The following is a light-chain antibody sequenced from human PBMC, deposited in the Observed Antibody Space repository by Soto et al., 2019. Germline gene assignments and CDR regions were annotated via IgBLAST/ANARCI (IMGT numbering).Light chain of an antibody. CDR3: QQYDRSPTWT. J-gene: IGKJ1*01. CDR2: GAS. V-gene: IGKV3-20*01. Sequence: EIVLTQCPGALSLSPGERATLSCRASQSVSSSYLAWYQQKPGQAPRLLIYGASSRATGTPDRFSGSGSGTDFTLTISRLEAEDFAVYYCQQYDRSPTWTFGQGTKVDIK. CDR1: QSVSSSY.